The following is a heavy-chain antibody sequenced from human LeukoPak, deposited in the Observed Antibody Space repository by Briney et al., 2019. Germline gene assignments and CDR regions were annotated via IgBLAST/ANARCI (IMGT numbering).Heavy chain of an antibody. J-gene: IGHJ4*02. CDR3: ARGKEVITMLRGLKPGYYFDY. CDR2: IYYSGST. Sequence: PSETLSLTCTVSGGSISNYYWNWIRQPPGKGLEWIGYIYYSGSTKYKSSLKSRVTISVDTSKNQFSLKLSSVTAADTAVYYCARGKEVITMLRGLKPGYYFDYWGQGTLVTVSS. CDR1: GGSISNYY. D-gene: IGHD3-10*01. V-gene: IGHV4-59*01.